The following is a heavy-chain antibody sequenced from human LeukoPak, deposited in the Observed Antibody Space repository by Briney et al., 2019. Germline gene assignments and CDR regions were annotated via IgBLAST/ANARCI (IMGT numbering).Heavy chain of an antibody. CDR3: ARDDSSSDNWFDP. V-gene: IGHV3-21*01. Sequence: GGSLRLSCAASGFTFSSYSMNWVRQAPGKGLEWVSSISSSSSYIYYADSVKGRFTISRDNAKNSLYLRMNSLRAEDTAVYYCARDDSSSDNWFDPWGQGTLVTVSS. CDR1: GFTFSSYS. J-gene: IGHJ5*02. CDR2: ISSSSSYI. D-gene: IGHD6-13*01.